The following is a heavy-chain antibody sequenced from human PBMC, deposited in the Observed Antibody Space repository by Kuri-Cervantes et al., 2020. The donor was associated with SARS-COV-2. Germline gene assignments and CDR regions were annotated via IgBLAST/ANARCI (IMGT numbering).Heavy chain of an antibody. CDR2: INPNSGGT. CDR3: ARERRPPTDQPRPGYYMDV. Sequence: ASVKVSCKASGYTFTGYYMHWVRQAPGQGLEWMGWINPNSGGTNYAQKFQGRVTITTDESTSTAYMELSSLRSEDTAVYYCARERRPPTDQPRPGYYMDVWGKGTTVTVSS. V-gene: IGHV1-2*02. CDR1: GYTFTGYY. D-gene: IGHD4-11*01. J-gene: IGHJ6*03.